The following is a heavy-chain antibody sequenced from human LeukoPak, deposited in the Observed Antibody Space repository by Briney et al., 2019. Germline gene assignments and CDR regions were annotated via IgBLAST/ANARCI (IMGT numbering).Heavy chain of an antibody. Sequence: PSQTLSLTCTVSGGSISSGDYYWSWIRQPPGKGLEWIGYIYNSGSTYYNPSLKSRVTISVDTSKNRFSLKLSSVTAADTAVYCCATHSSGYDSGNDAFDIWGQGTMVTVSS. J-gene: IGHJ3*02. CDR1: GGSISSGDYY. D-gene: IGHD3-22*01. CDR3: ATHSSGYDSGNDAFDI. CDR2: IYNSGST. V-gene: IGHV4-30-4*08.